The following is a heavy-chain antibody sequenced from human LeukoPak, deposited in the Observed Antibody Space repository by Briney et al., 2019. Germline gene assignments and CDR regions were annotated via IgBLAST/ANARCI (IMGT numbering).Heavy chain of an antibody. J-gene: IGHJ4*02. CDR2: IKQDGSEK. Sequence: GGSLRLSCEGSGLTFRTYWMTWVRQAPGKGLEWVANIKQDGSEKYYVDSVKGRFTISRGNAQNSLYLQMNSLRAEDTAVYYCARPRDSGWSKTWDYWGQGTLVTVSS. D-gene: IGHD6-13*01. V-gene: IGHV3-7*03. CDR1: GLTFRTYW. CDR3: ARPRDSGWSKTWDY.